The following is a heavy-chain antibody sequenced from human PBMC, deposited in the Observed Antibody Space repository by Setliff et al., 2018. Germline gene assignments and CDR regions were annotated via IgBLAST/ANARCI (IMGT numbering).Heavy chain of an antibody. D-gene: IGHD2-15*01. Sequence: CPSPGFTFSTYRMDXXXQAPGKGREWVAVIWDDGGNKYHADSVKGRFTISRDNPKNTLYLQMNRQRPEXXXVYXXXRTCXXXXCYAGLESWGQGTPVTVSS. CDR1: GFTFSTYR. CDR3: XRTCXXXXCYAGLES. V-gene: IGHV3-33*01. CDR2: IWDDGGNK. J-gene: IGHJ4*02.